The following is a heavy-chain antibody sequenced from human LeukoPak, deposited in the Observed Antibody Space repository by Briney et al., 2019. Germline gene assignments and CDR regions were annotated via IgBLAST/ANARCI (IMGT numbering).Heavy chain of an antibody. J-gene: IGHJ6*02. CDR1: GFTFGSYS. CDR3: ARDQDAAMVRGALLYFHYYYGMDV. CDR2: ISSSSSYI. D-gene: IGHD3-10*01. Sequence: GGSLRLSCAASGFTFGSYSMNWVRQAPGKGLEWVSSISSSSSYIYYADSVKGRFTISRDNAKNSLYLQMNSLRAEDTAVYYCARDQDAAMVRGALLYFHYYYGMDVWGQGTTVTVSS. V-gene: IGHV3-21*01.